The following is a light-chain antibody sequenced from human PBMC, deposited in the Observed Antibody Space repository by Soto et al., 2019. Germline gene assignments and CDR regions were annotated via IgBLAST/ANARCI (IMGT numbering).Light chain of an antibody. V-gene: IGKV3-20*01. Sequence: EIVLTQSPGTLSLSPGERATLSCRASQSVNSRFLAWYQQKPGQAPRLLMYGASTRATGIPDRFSGSGSGADFTLNISRLEPEDFAVYYCQQYGSSPPMYTFGQGTKLEIK. CDR2: GAS. J-gene: IGKJ2*01. CDR1: QSVNSRF. CDR3: QQYGSSPPMYT.